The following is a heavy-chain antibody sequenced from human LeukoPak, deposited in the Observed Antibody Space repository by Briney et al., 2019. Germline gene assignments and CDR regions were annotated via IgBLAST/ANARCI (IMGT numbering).Heavy chain of an antibody. J-gene: IGHJ4*02. CDR2: IIPIFGTA. CDR1: GYTFTSYG. Sequence: ASVKVSCKASGYTFTSYGISWVRQAPGQGLEWMVGIIPIFGTANYAQKFQGRVTITADESTSTAYMELSSLRSEDTAVYYCARTLYSSSWYGFDYWGQGTLVTVSS. CDR3: ARTLYSSSWYGFDY. V-gene: IGHV1-69*13. D-gene: IGHD6-13*01.